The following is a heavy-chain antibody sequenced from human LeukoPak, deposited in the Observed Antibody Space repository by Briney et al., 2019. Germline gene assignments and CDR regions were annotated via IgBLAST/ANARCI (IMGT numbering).Heavy chain of an antibody. Sequence: SETLSLTCTVSGGSISSYYWSWIRQPAGKGLEWIGRIYTSGSTNYNPSLKSRVTMSVDTSKNQFSLKLSSVTAADTGVYHCARDGFAPFWSGYYTSDYFDYWGQGTLVTVSS. J-gene: IGHJ4*02. V-gene: IGHV4-4*07. D-gene: IGHD3-3*01. CDR3: ARDGFAPFWSGYYTSDYFDY. CDR2: IYTSGST. CDR1: GGSISSYY.